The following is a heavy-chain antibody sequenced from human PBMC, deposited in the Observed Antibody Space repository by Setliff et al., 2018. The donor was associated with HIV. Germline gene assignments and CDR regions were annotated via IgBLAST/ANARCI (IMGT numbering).Heavy chain of an antibody. CDR1: GASINSMTDY. CDR2: IRYSGNT. V-gene: IGHV4-39*01. D-gene: IGHD6-13*01. J-gene: IGHJ4*02. CDR3: AKHARYSTTSHFDN. Sequence: SETLSLTCTVSGASINSMTDYWGWIRQPPGKGLEWIASIRYSGNTFYNPSLKSRTTIYVDTSKNQFSLKLTSVTAADTAVYFCAKHARYSTTSHFDNWGQGSLVTVSS.